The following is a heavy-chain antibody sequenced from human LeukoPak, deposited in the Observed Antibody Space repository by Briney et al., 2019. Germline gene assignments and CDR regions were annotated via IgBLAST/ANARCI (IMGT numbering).Heavy chain of an antibody. Sequence: GGSLRLSCAASGFTFSSYEMNWVRQAPGKGLEWVSYISSSGSTIYYADSVKGRFTISRDNSKNTLYLQMNSLRAEDTAVYYCARDGFPLGGTTHLPGWFDPWGQGTLVTVSS. D-gene: IGHD1-7*01. CDR2: ISSSGSTI. V-gene: IGHV3-48*03. CDR1: GFTFSSYE. CDR3: ARDGFPLGGTTHLPGWFDP. J-gene: IGHJ5*02.